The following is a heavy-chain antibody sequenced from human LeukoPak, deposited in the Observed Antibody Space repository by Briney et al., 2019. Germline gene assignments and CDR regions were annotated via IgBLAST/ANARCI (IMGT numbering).Heavy chain of an antibody. CDR2: ISAYNGNT. J-gene: IGHJ3*02. CDR3: ARVYSSWYNAFDI. Sequence: EASVKVSCKASGYTFTSYGISWVRQAPGQGLEWMGWISAYNGNTNYAQKLQGRVTMTTDASTSTAYMELRSLRSEDTAVYYCARVYSSWYNAFDIWGQGTMVTVSS. CDR1: GYTFTSYG. D-gene: IGHD6-13*01. V-gene: IGHV1-18*01.